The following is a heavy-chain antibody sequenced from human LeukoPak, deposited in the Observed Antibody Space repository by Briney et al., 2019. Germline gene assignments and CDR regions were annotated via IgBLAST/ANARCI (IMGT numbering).Heavy chain of an antibody. J-gene: IGHJ5*02. CDR3: AKDWYSSGPNWFDP. CDR2: INGSGGST. Sequence: GGSLRLSCAASGFTFSSYAMSWVRQAPGKRLEWVSAINGSGGSTYYSDSVKGRFTISRDNSKNTLYLQMNSLRAEDTAVYYCAKDWYSSGPNWFDPWGQGTLVTVSS. CDR1: GFTFSSYA. D-gene: IGHD6-19*01. V-gene: IGHV3-23*01.